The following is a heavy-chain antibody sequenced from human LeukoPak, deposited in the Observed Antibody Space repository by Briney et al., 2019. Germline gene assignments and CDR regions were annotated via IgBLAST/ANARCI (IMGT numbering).Heavy chain of an antibody. CDR1: GCTFSGYS. CDR3: ARDLDVWFGELLPSTPPAY. V-gene: IGHV3-21*01. J-gene: IGHJ4*02. D-gene: IGHD3-10*01. CDR2: ISSGSSYI. Sequence: GGSLRLSCAASGCTFSGYSMNWVRQAPGKGLEWVSSISSGSSYIYYADSVKGRFTISRDNAKNSLYLQMNSLRAEDTAVYYCARDLDVWFGELLPSTPPAYWGQGTLVTVSS.